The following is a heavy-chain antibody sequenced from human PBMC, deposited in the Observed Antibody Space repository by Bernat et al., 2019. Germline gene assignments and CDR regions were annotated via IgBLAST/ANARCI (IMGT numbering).Heavy chain of an antibody. V-gene: IGHV1-69*01. CDR1: GGTFSSYA. J-gene: IGHJ2*01. CDR2: IIPIFGTA. Sequence: QVQLVQSGAEVKKPGSSVKVSCKASGGTFSSYAISWVRQAPGQGLEWMGGIIPIFGTANYAQKFQGRVTITADESTSTAYMELSSLRSEDTAVYYCASPGRHDYGDYWYFDLWGRGTLVTVSS. D-gene: IGHD4-17*01. CDR3: ASPGRHDYGDYWYFDL.